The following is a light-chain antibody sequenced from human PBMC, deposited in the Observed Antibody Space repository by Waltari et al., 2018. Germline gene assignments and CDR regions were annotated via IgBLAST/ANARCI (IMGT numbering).Light chain of an antibody. Sequence: SSELTQDPAVSVALGQTVRITCQGDSLRRYYASWYQQRPGQAPFLVLYGHDNRPSGIPDRFSGSTSGNTASLTITRAQAEDAGVYYFLSRDSSSTRVFGGGTTLTV. CDR3: LSRDSSSTRV. J-gene: IGLJ3*02. V-gene: IGLV3-19*01. CDR1: SLRRYY. CDR2: GHD.